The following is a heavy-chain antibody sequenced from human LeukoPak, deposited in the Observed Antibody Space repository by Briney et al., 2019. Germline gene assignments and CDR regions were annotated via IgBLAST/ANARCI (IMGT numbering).Heavy chain of an antibody. J-gene: IGHJ6*04. V-gene: IGHV3-48*03. D-gene: IGHD3-10*02. Sequence: SGGSLRLSCAASGFTFSSYEMNWVRQAPGKGLEWVSYISGSGSTIYYADSVKGRSTISRDNAKNSLYLQMNSLRAEDTAVYCCAELGITMIGGVWGKGTTVTISS. CDR2: ISGSGSTI. CDR1: GFTFSSYE. CDR3: AELGITMIGGV.